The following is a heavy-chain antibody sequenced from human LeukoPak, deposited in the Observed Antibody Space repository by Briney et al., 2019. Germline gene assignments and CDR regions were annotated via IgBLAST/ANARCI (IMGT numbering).Heavy chain of an antibody. CDR2: IGWNSGSI. Sequence: PGGSLRLSCAASGFTVSSNYMSWVRQAPGKGLEWVSGIGWNSGSIGYADSVKGRFTISRDNAKNSLYLQMNSLRAEDTALYYCAKDKYSGSYYFLRNFDYWGQGTLVTVSS. CDR3: AKDKYSGSYYFLRNFDY. V-gene: IGHV3-9*01. CDR1: GFTVSSNY. J-gene: IGHJ4*02. D-gene: IGHD1-26*01.